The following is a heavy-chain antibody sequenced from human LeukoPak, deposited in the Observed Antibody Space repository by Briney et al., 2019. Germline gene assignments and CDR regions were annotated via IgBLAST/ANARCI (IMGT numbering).Heavy chain of an antibody. D-gene: IGHD3-3*01. Sequence: SETLSLTCTVSGYSISSGYYWGWIRQPPGKGLEWIGSIYHSGSTYYSPSLKSRVTISVDTSKNQFSLKLSSVTAADTAVYYCASVVSRPTYYDFWSGYQGDAFDVWGQGTMVTVSS. V-gene: IGHV4-38-2*02. J-gene: IGHJ3*01. CDR1: GYSISSGYY. CDR2: IYHSGST. CDR3: ASVVSRPTYYDFWSGYQGDAFDV.